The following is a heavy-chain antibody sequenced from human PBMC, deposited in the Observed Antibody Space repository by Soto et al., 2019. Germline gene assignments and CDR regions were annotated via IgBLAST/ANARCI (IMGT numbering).Heavy chain of an antibody. Sequence: EVQLLESGGGLVQPGGSLRLSCAAFGFTFNNYAMTWVRPAPGKGLEWVSAIRGGGDTTSYADSVKGRFTVSRDGSKNTLYLQMSSLRAEDTALYYCAKGRGGSGSLTPRVDVWRQGTLVTVSS. CDR3: AKGRGGSGSLTPRVDV. J-gene: IGHJ4*02. CDR2: IRGGGDTT. D-gene: IGHD3-10*01. V-gene: IGHV3-23*01. CDR1: GFTFNNYA.